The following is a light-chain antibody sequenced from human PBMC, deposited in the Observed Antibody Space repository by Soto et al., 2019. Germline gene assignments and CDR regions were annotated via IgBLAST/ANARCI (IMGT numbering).Light chain of an antibody. Sequence: QSVLTQPPSVSAAPGQKVTISCSGSSSNIGNNYVSWYQQLPGTAPKLLIHENNKRPSGIPDRFSGSKSGTSATLGITGLQTGDEADYYCGTWDSSLSALWLFGGGTKLTVL. CDR2: ENN. J-gene: IGLJ3*02. CDR1: SSNIGNNY. V-gene: IGLV1-51*02. CDR3: GTWDSSLSALWL.